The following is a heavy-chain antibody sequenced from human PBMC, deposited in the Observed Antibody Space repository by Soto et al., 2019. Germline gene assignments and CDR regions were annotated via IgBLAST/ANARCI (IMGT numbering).Heavy chain of an antibody. CDR3: ANGDSSSWYEFDY. D-gene: IGHD6-13*01. J-gene: IGHJ4*02. Sequence: QVQLVESGGGVVQPGRSLRLSCAASGFTFSSYGMRWVRQAPGKGLEWVAVISYDGSNKYYADSVKGRFTISRDNSKNTLYLQMNSLRAEDTAVYYFANGDSSSWYEFDYWGQGTLVTVSS. CDR1: GFTFSSYG. CDR2: ISYDGSNK. V-gene: IGHV3-30*18.